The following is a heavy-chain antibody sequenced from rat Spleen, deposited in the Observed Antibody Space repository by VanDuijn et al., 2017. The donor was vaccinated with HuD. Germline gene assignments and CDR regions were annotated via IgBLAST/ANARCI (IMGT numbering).Heavy chain of an antibody. CDR2: VSNGGGT. Sequence: QVQLKESGPGLVQPSQTLSLTCTVSGFSLTSYHVSWVRQPPGKGLEWIAAVSNGGGTYYNSALKSRLSISRDTSKSQVFLKMNSLQTEDTAIYVCTVTYGGYWYFDFWGPGTMVTVSS. CDR3: TVTYGGYWYFDF. CDR1: GFSLTSYH. J-gene: IGHJ1*01. V-gene: IGHV2S12*01. D-gene: IGHD1-11*01.